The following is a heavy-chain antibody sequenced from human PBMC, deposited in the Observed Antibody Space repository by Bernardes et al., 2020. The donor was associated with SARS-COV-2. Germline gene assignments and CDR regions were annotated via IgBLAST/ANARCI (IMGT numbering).Heavy chain of an antibody. D-gene: IGHD3-3*01. CDR1: GFTFSSYG. V-gene: IGHV3-30*03. CDR3: ARDRGYYDFWSGYLGEPGLISYYYYYGMDV. Sequence: GWSLRLSCAASGFTFSSYGMHWVRQAPGKGLEWVAVISYDGSNKYYADSVKGRFTISRDNSKNTLYLQMNSLRAEDTAVYYCARDRGYYDFWSGYLGEPGLISYYYYYGMDVWGQGTTVTVSS. J-gene: IGHJ6*02. CDR2: ISYDGSNK.